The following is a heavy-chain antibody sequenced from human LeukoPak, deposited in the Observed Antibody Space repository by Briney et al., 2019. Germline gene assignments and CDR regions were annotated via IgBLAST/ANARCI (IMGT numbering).Heavy chain of an antibody. Sequence: ASVKVSCKASGYTFTGYYMHWVRQAPGQGLEWMGWINPNSGGTNYAQKFQGWVTMTRDTSISTAYMELSRLRSDDTAVYYCARCIGSSTSCLAEISWFDPWGQGTLVTVSS. CDR1: GYTFTGYY. CDR2: INPNSGGT. D-gene: IGHD2-2*01. J-gene: IGHJ5*02. V-gene: IGHV1-2*04. CDR3: ARCIGSSTSCLAEISWFDP.